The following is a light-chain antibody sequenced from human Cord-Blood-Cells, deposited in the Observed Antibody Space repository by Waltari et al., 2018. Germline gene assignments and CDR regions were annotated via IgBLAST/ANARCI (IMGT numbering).Light chain of an antibody. V-gene: IGKV1-5*01. CDR3: QQYNSYSIT. CDR1: QSISSW. Sequence: DIQMTQSPSTLSASVGDRVTITCWASQSISSWLAWYQQKPGKAPKLLIYDASSFESGVPSRFSGSGSGTEFTLTISSLQPDDFATYYCQQYNSYSITFGQGTRLEIK. J-gene: IGKJ5*01. CDR2: DAS.